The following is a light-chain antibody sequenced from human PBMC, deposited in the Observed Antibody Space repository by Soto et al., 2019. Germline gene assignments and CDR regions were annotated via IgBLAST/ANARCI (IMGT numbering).Light chain of an antibody. CDR2: SNN. CDR3: QSYDSSLSAAV. Sequence: QSVLTQPPSVSGAPGQKVIISCTGSSSNIGAGYDVHWYQQLPGTAPKLLIYSNNNRPSGVPDRMSGSKSGTSASLAITGLQVEDEADYYCQSYDSSLSAAVFGRGTKLTVL. V-gene: IGLV1-40*01. J-gene: IGLJ2*01. CDR1: SSNIGAGYD.